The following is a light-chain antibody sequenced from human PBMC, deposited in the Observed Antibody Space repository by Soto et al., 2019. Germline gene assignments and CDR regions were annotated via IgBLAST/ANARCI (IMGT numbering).Light chain of an antibody. CDR1: QSISGW. V-gene: IGKV1-5*01. J-gene: IGKJ1*01. Sequence: DIQVTQSPSSLSASVGDRVTITCRASQSISGWLAWYQQTPGKAPKLLIYDASTSEIGVPSRFSGSRSGTEFTLTITSLQPDDFATYYCQQYNSFPWTFGQGTKVEV. CDR3: QQYNSFPWT. CDR2: DAS.